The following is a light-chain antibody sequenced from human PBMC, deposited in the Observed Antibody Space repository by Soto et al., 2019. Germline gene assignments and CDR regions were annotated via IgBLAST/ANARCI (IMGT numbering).Light chain of an antibody. CDR1: QSISTY. CDR2: TAS. J-gene: IGKJ5*01. CDR3: QQSYSAPIT. Sequence: IQITHAPCSRSPAVGVILTIPWRSSQSISTYLNWYQQKPGKAPTLLIYTASTLQSAVPSRFSASGSGTGFTLTISSLQPEDFATYYCQQSYSAPITFGQGTRLEIK. V-gene: IGKV1-39*01.